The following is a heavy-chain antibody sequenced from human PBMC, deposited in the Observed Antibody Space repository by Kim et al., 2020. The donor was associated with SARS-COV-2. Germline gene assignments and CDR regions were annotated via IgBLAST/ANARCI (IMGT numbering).Heavy chain of an antibody. V-gene: IGHV3-64*01. J-gene: IGHJ6*02. CDR1: GFTFSSYA. D-gene: IGHD3-16*01. CDR3: ARDSGEYYGMDV. Sequence: GGSLRLSCAASGFTFSSYAMHWVRQAPGKGLEYVSAISSNGGSTYYANSVKGRFTISRDNSKNTLYLQMGSLRAEDMAVYYCARDSGEYYGMDVWGQGTT. CDR2: ISSNGGST.